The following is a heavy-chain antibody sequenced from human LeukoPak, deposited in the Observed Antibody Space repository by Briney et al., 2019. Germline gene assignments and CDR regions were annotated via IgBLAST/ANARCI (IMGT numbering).Heavy chain of an antibody. CDR3: AKDASGAQPLRLYYYYGMDV. CDR1: GFTFSSYG. D-gene: IGHD2-2*01. J-gene: IGHJ6*02. V-gene: IGHV3-30*18. CDR2: ISYDGSNK. Sequence: PGRSLRLSCAASGFTFSSYGMHWVRQAPGKGLEWVAVISYDGSNKYYADSVKGRFTISRDSSKNTLYLQMNSLRAEDTAVYYCAKDASGAQPLRLYYYYGMDVWGQGTTVTVSS.